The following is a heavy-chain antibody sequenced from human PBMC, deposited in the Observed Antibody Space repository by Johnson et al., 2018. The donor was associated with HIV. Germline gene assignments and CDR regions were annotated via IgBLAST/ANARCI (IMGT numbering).Heavy chain of an antibody. CDR3: AREMNAGNDAFDI. J-gene: IGHJ3*02. CDR1: GFTFSSYG. Sequence: QVQLVESGGGVVQPGGSLRLSCAASGFTFSSYGMHWVRQAPGKGLEWVAFIRYDGSNKYYADSVKGRFTISRDNSKNTLYLQMNSLRPEDTAVYYCAREMNAGNDAFDIWGQGTMVTVSS. CDR2: IRYDGSNK. V-gene: IGHV3-30*02.